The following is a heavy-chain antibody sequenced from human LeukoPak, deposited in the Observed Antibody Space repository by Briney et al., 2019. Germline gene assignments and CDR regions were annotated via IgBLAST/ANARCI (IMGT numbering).Heavy chain of an antibody. J-gene: IGHJ4*02. D-gene: IGHD7-27*01. Sequence: PSETLSLTCDVKGGSLSGSYWTWIRQSPEKRLEWIGEINQSGNSNYNPSLKSRVTISVDTSKNQFSLKLSSVTAADTAVYYCARLGEKGTANWGSDYWGQGTLVTVSS. CDR1: GGSLSGSY. CDR2: INQSGNS. CDR3: ARLGEKGTANWGSDY. V-gene: IGHV4-34*01.